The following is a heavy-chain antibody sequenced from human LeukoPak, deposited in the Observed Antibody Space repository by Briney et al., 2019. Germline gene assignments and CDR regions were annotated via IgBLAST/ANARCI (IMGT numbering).Heavy chain of an antibody. J-gene: IGHJ4*02. CDR2: IIPIFGIA. V-gene: IGHV1-69*04. Sequence: GASVKVSYKASGGTFSSYAISWVRQAPGQGLEWMGRIIPIFGIANYAQKFQGRVTITADKSTSTAYMELSSLRSEDTAVYYCARGDGGGATEFDYWGQGTLVTVSS. D-gene: IGHD1-26*01. CDR1: GGTFSSYA. CDR3: ARGDGGGATEFDY.